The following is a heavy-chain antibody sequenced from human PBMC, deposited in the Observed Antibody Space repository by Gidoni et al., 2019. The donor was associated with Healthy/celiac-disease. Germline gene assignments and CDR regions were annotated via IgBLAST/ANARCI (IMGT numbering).Heavy chain of an antibody. D-gene: IGHD6-13*01. CDR1: GFTFDDYA. J-gene: IGHJ4*02. CDR3: AKDIHWGAIAAVGPFDY. V-gene: IGHV3-9*01. Sequence: EVQLVESGGGLVQPGRSLRLSCAASGFTFDDYAMHWVRQAPGKGLEWVSGISWNSGSIGYADSVKGRFTISRDNAKNSLYLQMNSLRAEDTALYYCAKDIHWGAIAAVGPFDYWGQGTLVTVSS. CDR2: ISWNSGSI.